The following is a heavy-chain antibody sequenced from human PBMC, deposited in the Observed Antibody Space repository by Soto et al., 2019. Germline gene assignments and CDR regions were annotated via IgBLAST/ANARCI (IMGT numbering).Heavy chain of an antibody. Sequence: VSGPTLVNPTQTLTLTCTFSGFSLSTSGVGVGWIRQPPGKALEWLALIYWDDDKRYSPSLKSRLTITKDTSKNQVVLTMTNMDPVDTATYYCAHNTYYDFWSGYPKGSNWFDPWGQGTLVTVSS. J-gene: IGHJ5*02. V-gene: IGHV2-5*02. CDR2: IYWDDDK. CDR3: AHNTYYDFWSGYPKGSNWFDP. CDR1: GFSLSTSGVG. D-gene: IGHD3-3*01.